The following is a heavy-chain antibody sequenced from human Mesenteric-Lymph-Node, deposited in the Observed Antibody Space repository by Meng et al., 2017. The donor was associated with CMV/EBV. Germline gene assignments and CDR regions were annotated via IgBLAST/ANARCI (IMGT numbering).Heavy chain of an antibody. D-gene: IGHD2-2*02. CDR2: INPNSGGT. CDR3: ARVGYCSSTSCYTDYYYYGMDV. J-gene: IGHJ6*02. V-gene: IGHV1-2*02. Sequence: ASVKVSCKASGFTFTSSAVQWVRQARGQRLEWMGWINPNSGGTNYAQKFQGRVTMTRDTSISTAYMELSRLRSDDTAVYYCARVGYCSSTSCYTDYYYYGMDVWGQGTTVTVSS. CDR1: GFTFTSSA.